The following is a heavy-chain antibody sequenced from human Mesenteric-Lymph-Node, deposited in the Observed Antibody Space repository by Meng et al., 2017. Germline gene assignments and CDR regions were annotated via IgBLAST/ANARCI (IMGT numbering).Heavy chain of an antibody. V-gene: IGHV4-30-4*01. D-gene: IGHD1-26*01. CDR2: IYYSGST. J-gene: IGHJ5*02. CDR1: GGSISSGDYY. Sequence: QVHLQGSGPGLVKPSQTLSLTCTVSGGSISSGDYYWSWIRQPPGKGLEWIGCIYYSGSTYYNPSLKGRVTISVDTSKNQFSLNLSSVTAADTAVYYCARGQRSYSGSYPEWFDPWGQGTLVTVSS. CDR3: ARGQRSYSGSYPEWFDP.